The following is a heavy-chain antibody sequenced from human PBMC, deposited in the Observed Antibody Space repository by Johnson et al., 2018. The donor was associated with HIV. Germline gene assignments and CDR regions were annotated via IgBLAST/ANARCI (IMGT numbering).Heavy chain of an antibody. J-gene: IGHJ3*02. D-gene: IGHD2-15*01. Sequence: VLLVASGGGVVQPGGSLRLSCAASGFTFSSYWMSWVRQAPETGLEWVADIKCDGREKYYVDSVKGRWTISRDKDKNPLYLQVNSLRAEDMTGYYCARVRLPDAFDIWGQGTMVTVSS. CDR2: IKCDGREK. CDR3: ARVRLPDAFDI. CDR1: GFTFSSYW. V-gene: IGHV3-52*01.